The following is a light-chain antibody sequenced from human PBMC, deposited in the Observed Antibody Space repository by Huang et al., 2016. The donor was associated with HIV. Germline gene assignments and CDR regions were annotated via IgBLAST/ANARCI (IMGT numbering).Light chain of an antibody. V-gene: IGKV3-11*01. CDR1: QNINNY. J-gene: IGKJ4*01. Sequence: DIVLTQSPATLSLSPGQRATLSCRASQNINNYLVWYQQKPGQAPSLLIYDSLNRATGIPARFSGSGSGTYFTLTINTLEPEDFAVYYCQQRGAWPLTFGGGTKVEIK. CDR2: DSL. CDR3: QQRGAWPLT.